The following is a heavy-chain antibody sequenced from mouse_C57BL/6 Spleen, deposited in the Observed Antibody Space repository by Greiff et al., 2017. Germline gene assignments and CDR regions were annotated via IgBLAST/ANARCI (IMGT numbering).Heavy chain of an antibody. D-gene: IGHD2-3*01. V-gene: IGHV1-7*01. CDR3: ARDDGYSYWYFDV. Sequence: VQLQQSGAELAKPGASVKLSCKASGYTFTSYWMHWVKQRPGQGLEWIGYINPSSGYTKYNQKFKDKATLTADKSSSTDYMQLSSLTYEYSAVYYCARDDGYSYWYFDVWGTGTTVTVSS. CDR2: INPSSGYT. J-gene: IGHJ1*03. CDR1: GYTFTSYW.